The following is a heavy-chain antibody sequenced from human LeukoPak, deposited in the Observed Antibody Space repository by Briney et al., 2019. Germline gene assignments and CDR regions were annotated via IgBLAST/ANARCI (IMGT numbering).Heavy chain of an antibody. V-gene: IGHV3-72*01. Sequence: PGGSLRLSCAASGFTLSDHYIDWVRQAPGKGLEWVGRTRNRAKSYTTEYAASVKGRFTISRDDSKNSLYLQMNSLKTEDTAVYYCATVPGDYYFDNWGQGTLVTVSS. CDR3: ATVPGDYYFDN. CDR2: TRNRAKSYTT. CDR1: GFTLSDHY. D-gene: IGHD4-17*01. J-gene: IGHJ4*02.